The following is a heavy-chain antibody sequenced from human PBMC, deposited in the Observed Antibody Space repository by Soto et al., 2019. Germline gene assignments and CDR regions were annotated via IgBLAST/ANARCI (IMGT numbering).Heavy chain of an antibody. CDR3: ARDLSYGDYEAFDI. CDR1: GGSISSYY. V-gene: IGHV4-59*01. Sequence: SETLSLTCTVSGGSISSYYWSWIRQPPGKGLEWIGYIYYSGSTNYNPSLKSRVTISVDTSKNQFSLKLSSVTAADTAVYYCARDLSYGDYEAFDIWGQGTMVTVSS. D-gene: IGHD4-17*01. CDR2: IYYSGST. J-gene: IGHJ3*02.